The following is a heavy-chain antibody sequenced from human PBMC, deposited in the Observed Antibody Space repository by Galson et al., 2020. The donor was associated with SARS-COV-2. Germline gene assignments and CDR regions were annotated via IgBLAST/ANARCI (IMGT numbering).Heavy chain of an antibody. CDR3: ARLHYGEYAPEAFDI. D-gene: IGHD4-17*01. CDR1: GTSISSGSYS. CDR2: LPHSGGT. Sequence: SETLSLTCAVSGTSISSGSYSWNWIRQPPGKGLEWIGYLPHSGGTYYNPSLKSRVTISGDRSKNQFSLRLSSVTAADTAVYYCARLHYGEYAPEAFDIWGPGTRVTVAS. V-gene: IGHV4-30-2*01. J-gene: IGHJ3*02.